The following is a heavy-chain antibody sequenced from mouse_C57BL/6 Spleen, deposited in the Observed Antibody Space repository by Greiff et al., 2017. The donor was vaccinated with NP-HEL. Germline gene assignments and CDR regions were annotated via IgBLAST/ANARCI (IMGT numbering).Heavy chain of an antibody. CDR1: GYTFTDYY. CDR2: INPNNGGT. D-gene: IGHD4-1*01. Sequence: VQLQQSGPELVKPGASVKISCKASGYTFTDYYMNWVKQSHGKSLEWIGDINPNNGGTSYNQKFKGKATLTVDKSSSTAYMELRSLTSEDSAVYYCARGERTGTPWFAYWGQGTLVTVSA. V-gene: IGHV1-26*01. J-gene: IGHJ3*01. CDR3: ARGERTGTPWFAY.